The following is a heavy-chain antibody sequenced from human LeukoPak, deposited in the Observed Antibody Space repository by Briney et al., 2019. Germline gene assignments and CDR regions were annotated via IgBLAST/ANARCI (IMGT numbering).Heavy chain of an antibody. Sequence: GSVRVSCKACGYTFTRYGINWVGQARGKGVDWIGWISTYNGHTNYAHILPGRVTMTTDTSTTTAYMELRSLRSDDTAVYYCARGSQQLDYWGQGTLVTVSS. J-gene: IGHJ4*02. CDR3: ARGSQQLDY. CDR2: ISTYNGHT. D-gene: IGHD6-13*01. V-gene: IGHV1-18*04. CDR1: GYTFTRYG.